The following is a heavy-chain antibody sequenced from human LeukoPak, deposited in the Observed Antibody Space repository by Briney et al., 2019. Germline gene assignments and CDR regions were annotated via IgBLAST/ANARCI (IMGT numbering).Heavy chain of an antibody. V-gene: IGHV3-7*01. CDR1: GFVFSDNW. Sequence: GGSLRLSCTVSGFVFSDNWMSWFRQVPGKGLEWLANINQDGRQTSYLDSVRGRFTVSRDNAKNSLYLHMNSLRADDTAVYFCARDSPPRYSGYDWVFWGRGTLVTVSS. CDR3: ARDSPPRYSGYDWVF. D-gene: IGHD5-12*01. J-gene: IGHJ4*02. CDR2: INQDGRQT.